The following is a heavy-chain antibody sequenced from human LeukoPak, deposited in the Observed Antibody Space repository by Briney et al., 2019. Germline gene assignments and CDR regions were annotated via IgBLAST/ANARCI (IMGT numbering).Heavy chain of an antibody. D-gene: IGHD3-22*01. CDR3: ARSGYYYDSSGYYYSAY. J-gene: IGHJ4*02. V-gene: IGHV1-18*01. Sequence: ASVKVSCKASGYTFTSYGISWVRQAPGQGLEWMGWISAYNGNTNYAQKLQGRVTITTDTSTSTAYMELRSLRSDDTAVYYCARSGYYYDSSGYYYSAYWGQGTLVTVSS. CDR2: ISAYNGNT. CDR1: GYTFTSYG.